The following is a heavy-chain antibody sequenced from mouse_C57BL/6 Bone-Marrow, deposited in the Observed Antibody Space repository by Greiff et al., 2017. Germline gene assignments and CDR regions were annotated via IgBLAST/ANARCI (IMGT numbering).Heavy chain of an antibody. J-gene: IGHJ1*03. D-gene: IGHD1-1*01. CDR3: STGYGSSYWYFDV. CDR1: GFNITDDY. CDR2: IDPENGDT. V-gene: IGHV14-4*01. Sequence: EVQLQQSGAELVRPGASVKLSCTASGFNITDDYMHWVKQRPEQGLEWIGWIDPENGDTEYASKFQGKATITADTSSNTAYLQLSSLTSEDTAVYYCSTGYGSSYWYFDVWGTGTTVTVSS.